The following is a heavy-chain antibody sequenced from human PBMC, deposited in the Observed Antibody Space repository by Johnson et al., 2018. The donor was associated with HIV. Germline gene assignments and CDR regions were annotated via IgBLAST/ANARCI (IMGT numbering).Heavy chain of an antibody. CDR3: AITSRTDAFDI. J-gene: IGHJ3*02. V-gene: IGHV3-7*02. D-gene: IGHD1-1*01. Sequence: VQLVESGGGVVRPGGSLRLSCAASGFTFSSYWMTWVRRAPGKGLEWVANIREDGSDKYYAASVKGRVTISRDTAKNSLYLQMNTLSPEDTAVYYCAITSRTDAFDIWGQGTMVTVSS. CDR2: IREDGSDK. CDR1: GFTFSSYW.